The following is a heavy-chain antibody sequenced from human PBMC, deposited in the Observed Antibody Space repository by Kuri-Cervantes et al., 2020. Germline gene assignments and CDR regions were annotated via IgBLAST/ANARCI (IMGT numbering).Heavy chain of an antibody. J-gene: IGHJ6*03. Sequence: SETLSLTCTVSGGSIRSYSWNWIRQSPGKGLEWIGSIYYTGSTNYNPSLKSRVTISVDTSKDQFSLKLSSVIAADTAVYYCARGPHYYGSGNFYFYYYMDVWGKGTTVTVSS. CDR3: ARGPHYYGSGNFYFYYYMDV. D-gene: IGHD3-10*01. CDR1: GGSIRSYS. V-gene: IGHV4-59*12. CDR2: IYYTGST.